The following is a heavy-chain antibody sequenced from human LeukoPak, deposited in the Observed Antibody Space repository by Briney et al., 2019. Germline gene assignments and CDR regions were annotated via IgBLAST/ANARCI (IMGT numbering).Heavy chain of an antibody. CDR1: GFTFSSYS. V-gene: IGHV3-48*01. Sequence: GGSLRLSCAASGFTFSSYSMNWVRQAPGKGLEWVSYISSSSTIYYADSVKGRFTISRDNAKNSLYLQMNSLRAEDTAVYYCARGPGIAVVHDAFDIWGQGTMVTVSS. J-gene: IGHJ3*02. D-gene: IGHD6-19*01. CDR2: ISSSSTI. CDR3: ARGPGIAVVHDAFDI.